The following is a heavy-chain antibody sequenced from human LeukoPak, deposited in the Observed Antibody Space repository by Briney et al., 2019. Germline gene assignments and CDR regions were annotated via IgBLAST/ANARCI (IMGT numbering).Heavy chain of an antibody. CDR1: GFSVGGNY. CDR2: ISSSSSYI. D-gene: IGHD3-22*01. J-gene: IGHJ4*02. Sequence: GGSLRLSCTASGFSVGGNYISWVRQAPGKGLEWVASISSSSSYIYYADSVKGRFTISRDNAKNSLYLQMNSLRAEDTAVYYCARGTYYYDSSGPLDYWGQGTLVTVSS. CDR3: ARGTYYYDSSGPLDY. V-gene: IGHV3-21*01.